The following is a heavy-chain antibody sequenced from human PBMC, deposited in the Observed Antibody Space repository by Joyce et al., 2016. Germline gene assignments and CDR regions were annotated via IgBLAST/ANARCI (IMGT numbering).Heavy chain of an antibody. V-gene: IGHV3-30*04. CDR1: GFTFSNYA. CDR3: ASSVDIVPTGLPFDY. CDR2: ISYAGSNI. D-gene: IGHD5-12*01. Sequence: QVQLVESGGGVVQPGRSLRLSCAASGFTFSNYAMHWVRQAPGKGLEWLEVISYAGSNIYYAESVKGRLTISRDNSKNTLYLQMNSLRAEDTGVYYCASSVDIVPTGLPFDYWGQGTLVTVSS. J-gene: IGHJ4*02.